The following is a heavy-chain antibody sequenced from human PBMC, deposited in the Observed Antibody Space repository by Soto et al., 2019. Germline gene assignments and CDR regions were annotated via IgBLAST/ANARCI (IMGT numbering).Heavy chain of an antibody. CDR1: GYTFTSYY. J-gene: IGHJ6*02. CDR2: INPSGGST. D-gene: IGHD4-17*01. V-gene: IGHV1-46*01. Sequence: ASVKVSCKASGYTFTSYYMHWVRQAPGQGLEWMGIINPSGGSTSYAQKFQGRVTMTRDTSTSTVYMELSSLRSEDTAVYYCARDGVTTDAYYGMDVWGQGTTVTSP. CDR3: ARDGVTTDAYYGMDV.